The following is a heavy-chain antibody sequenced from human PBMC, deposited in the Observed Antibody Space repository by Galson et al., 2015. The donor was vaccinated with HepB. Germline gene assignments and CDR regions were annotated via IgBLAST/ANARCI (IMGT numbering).Heavy chain of an antibody. CDR3: ARDPTAGYSGYDYPYYFDY. CDR1: GYTFTGYY. Sequence: SVKVSCKASGYTFTGYYMHWVRQAPGQGLEWMGWINPNSGGTNYAQKFQGRVTMTRDTSISTAYMELSRLRSDDTAVYYCARDPTAGYSGYDYPYYFDYWGQGTLVTVSS. D-gene: IGHD5-12*01. J-gene: IGHJ4*02. V-gene: IGHV1-2*02. CDR2: INPNSGGT.